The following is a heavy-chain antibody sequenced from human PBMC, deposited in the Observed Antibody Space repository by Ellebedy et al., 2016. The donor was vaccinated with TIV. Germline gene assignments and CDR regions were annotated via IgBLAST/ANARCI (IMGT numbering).Heavy chain of an antibody. J-gene: IGHJ4*02. Sequence: SETLSLTCTVSGGSISSYYWSWIRRPPGKGLEWIAYIHYSGDTNQNTSLKSRVTISIDTSKNQFSLNLRSVTAADTAVYYCARGVAATASYDYWGQGTLVTVSS. V-gene: IGHV4-59*01. CDR2: IHYSGDT. D-gene: IGHD1-26*01. CDR1: GGSISSYY. CDR3: ARGVAATASYDY.